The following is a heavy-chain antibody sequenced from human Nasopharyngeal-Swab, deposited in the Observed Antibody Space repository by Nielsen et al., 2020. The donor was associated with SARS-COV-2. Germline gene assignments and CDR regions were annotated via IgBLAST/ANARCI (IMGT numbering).Heavy chain of an antibody. Sequence: GESLKISCAASGFTFSSYWMSWVRQAPGKGLEWVANIKQDGSEKYYADSVKGRFTISRDNSKNTLYLQMNSLRAEDTAVYYCARDFGIFITANDAFDIWGQGTMVTVSS. V-gene: IGHV3-7*01. CDR1: GFTFSSYW. CDR3: ARDFGIFITANDAFDI. D-gene: IGHD1-20*01. J-gene: IGHJ3*02. CDR2: IKQDGSEK.